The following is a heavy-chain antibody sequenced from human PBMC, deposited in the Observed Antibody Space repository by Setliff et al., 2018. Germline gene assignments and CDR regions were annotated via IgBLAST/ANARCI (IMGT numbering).Heavy chain of an antibody. CDR3: ARTCSGSGCYAGLES. CDR2: IWGDGGTK. CDR1: GFTFSTYR. V-gene: IGHV3-33*08. Sequence: PGGSLRLSCAASGFTFSTYRMHWVRQAPGKGLEWVAVIWGDGGTKYHADSVKGRFTISRDNSKNTLYLQMNSLRPEDTAVYYCARTCSGSGCYAGLESWGQGTPGTVSS. J-gene: IGHJ4*02. D-gene: IGHD2-15*01.